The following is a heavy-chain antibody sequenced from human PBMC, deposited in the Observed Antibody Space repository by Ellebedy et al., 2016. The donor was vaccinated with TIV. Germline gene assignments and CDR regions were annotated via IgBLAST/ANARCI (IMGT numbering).Heavy chain of an antibody. CDR3: ARLPRGDIYGYFDY. CDR1: GVSISSSSDY. V-gene: IGHV4-39*07. CDR2: VDYSGRA. J-gene: IGHJ4*02. Sequence: MPSETLSLTCSVLGVSISSSSDYWGWIRQPPGKGREWIGSVDYSGRAYNNPSLKSRVTSSVDTSKNQFSLKLTSVTAADTAVYFCARLPRGDIYGYFDYWGQGTLVTVSS. D-gene: IGHD5-18*01.